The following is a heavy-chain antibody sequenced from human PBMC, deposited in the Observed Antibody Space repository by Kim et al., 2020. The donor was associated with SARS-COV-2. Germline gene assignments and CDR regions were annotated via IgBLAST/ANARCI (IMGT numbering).Heavy chain of an antibody. J-gene: IGHJ4*02. CDR2: IHFTGST. CDR3: ARGGDFFEY. D-gene: IGHD2-21*02. Sequence: SETLSLTCTVSGGSISSYYWNWIRQPPGKGLEWIGFIHFTGSTNYIPSLKSRVTISVDTSKNQFSLKLNSVTAADTAMYYCARGGDFFEYWGQGTLVTVS. CDR1: GGSISSYY. V-gene: IGHV4-59*01.